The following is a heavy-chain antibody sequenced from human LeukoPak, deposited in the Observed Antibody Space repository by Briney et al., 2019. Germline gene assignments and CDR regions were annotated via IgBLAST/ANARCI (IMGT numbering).Heavy chain of an antibody. Sequence: PSETLSLTCTVSGGSISSYYWSWIRQPPGKGLEWIGYIYYSGSTNYNPSLKSRVTISVDTSKNQFSLKLSSVTAADTAMYYCARVALGYSSGWGIDYWGQGTLVTVSS. CDR3: ARVALGYSSGWGIDY. V-gene: IGHV4-59*01. CDR2: IYYSGST. J-gene: IGHJ4*02. D-gene: IGHD6-19*01. CDR1: GGSISSYY.